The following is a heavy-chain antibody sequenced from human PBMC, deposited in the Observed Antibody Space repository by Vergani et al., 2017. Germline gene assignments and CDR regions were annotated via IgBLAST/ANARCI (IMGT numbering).Heavy chain of an antibody. D-gene: IGHD6-19*01. J-gene: IGHJ5*02. CDR2: IYYSGST. V-gene: IGHV4-39*01. CDR3: ARHSTVEWLVKLGWIDP. CDR1: GASIRSSNYY. Sequence: QLQLPESGPGLVKPSATLSLTCSVSGASIRSSNYYWGWIRQPPGNGLEWIASIYYSGSTYYNPSLKSRVTISVDTSKNQFSLKLSSVTAADTAVYFCARHSTVEWLVKLGWIDPWGQGILVTVSS.